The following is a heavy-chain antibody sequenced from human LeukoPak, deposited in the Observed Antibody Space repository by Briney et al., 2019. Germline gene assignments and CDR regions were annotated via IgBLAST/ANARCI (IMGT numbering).Heavy chain of an antibody. CDR1: GGSISGYY. V-gene: IGHV4-4*07. D-gene: IGHD5-12*01. J-gene: IGHJ4*02. CDR2: IYTSGST. CDR3: ARELSSGVYSENYYFDY. Sequence: SETLSLTCTVSGGSISGYYWSWIRQPAGKGLEWIGHIYTSGSTNYSPSLKSRVTMSVDTSKNQFSLKLSSVTVADTAVYYCARELSSGVYSENYYFDYWGQGTLVTVSS.